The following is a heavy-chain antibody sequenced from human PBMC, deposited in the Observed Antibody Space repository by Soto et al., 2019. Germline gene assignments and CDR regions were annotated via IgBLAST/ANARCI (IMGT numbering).Heavy chain of an antibody. CDR3: ARGESSSWVQMSPY. CDR2: ISPNSGGT. J-gene: IGHJ4*02. D-gene: IGHD6-13*01. V-gene: IGHV1-2*04. CDR1: GYTFTDYY. Sequence: EASVKVSCKASGYTFTDYYMHWVRQAPGQGLEWMGWISPNSGGTQYAQMFHGWVTMTRDTSISTAYMELSRLKFDDTAVYYCARGESSSWVQMSPYWGQGTPVTVSS.